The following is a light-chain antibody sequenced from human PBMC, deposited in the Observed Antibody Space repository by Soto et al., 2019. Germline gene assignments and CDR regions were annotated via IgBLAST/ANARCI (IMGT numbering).Light chain of an antibody. CDR1: SSTIGSSP. V-gene: IGLV1-44*01. J-gene: IGLJ3*02. CDR2: GNN. CDR3: ATWDDNLNGPV. Sequence: QSVLTQPPSASGTPGQRVTISCSGSSSTIGSSPVNWYQQLPGTAPKLLSYGNNHRPSVVPDRFSGSRSGTSASLAIGGLQSEDEADYYCATWDDNLNGPVFGGGTKLTVL.